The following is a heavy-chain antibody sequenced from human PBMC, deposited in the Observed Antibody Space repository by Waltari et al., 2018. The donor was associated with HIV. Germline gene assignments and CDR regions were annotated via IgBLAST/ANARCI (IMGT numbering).Heavy chain of an antibody. Sequence: QVQLVESGGGVVQPGRSLRLSCAASGFDFSNFGMHWVRQAPGKVLGWVGVIWFDSSNKYYGDSVKGRFTISRDNSKKTVYLQMNSLRVEDTAVYYCARLTREGYNGGFDYWGQGTLVTVSS. CDR1: GFDFSNFG. CDR3: ARLTREGYNGGFDY. V-gene: IGHV3-33*08. J-gene: IGHJ4*02. D-gene: IGHD1-1*01. CDR2: IWFDSSNK.